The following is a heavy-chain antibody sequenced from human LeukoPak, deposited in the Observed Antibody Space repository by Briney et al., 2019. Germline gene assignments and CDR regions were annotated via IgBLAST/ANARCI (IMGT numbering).Heavy chain of an antibody. CDR2: ISTSSSYI. Sequence: GGSLRLSCAASGFTFSSYSMNWVRQAPGKGLEWVSFISTSSSYIHYADSVKGRFTISRDNAKNSLYLQMNSLRAEVTAVYYCARTSDTSGRLYWYFDLWGRGTLVTVSS. CDR3: ARTSDTSGRLYWYFDL. V-gene: IGHV3-21*01. CDR1: GFTFSSYS. D-gene: IGHD3-22*01. J-gene: IGHJ2*01.